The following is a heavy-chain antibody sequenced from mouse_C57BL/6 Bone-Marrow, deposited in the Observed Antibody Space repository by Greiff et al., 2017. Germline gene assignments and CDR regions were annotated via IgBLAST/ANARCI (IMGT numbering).Heavy chain of an antibody. D-gene: IGHD2-3*01. CDR1: GYTFTDYY. CDR2: INPYNGGT. V-gene: IGHV1-19*01. CDR3: ARGGYYYFDY. Sequence: EVQLQQSGPVLVKPGASVKMSCKASGYTFTDYYMNWVKQSHGKSLEWIGVINPYNGGTSYNQKFKGKATLTVDKSSSTAYMELNSLTSEDSAVYYCARGGYYYFDYWGQGTTLTVSS. J-gene: IGHJ2*01.